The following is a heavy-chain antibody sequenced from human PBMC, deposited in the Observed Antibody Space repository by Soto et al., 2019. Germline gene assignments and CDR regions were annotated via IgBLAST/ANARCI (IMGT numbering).Heavy chain of an antibody. CDR3: ARAPFSAYGVDY. V-gene: IGHV1-8*01. CDR1: GFSFTSYD. CDR2: MNPNSGNT. J-gene: IGHJ4*02. D-gene: IGHD5-12*01. Sequence: ASVKVSCKTSGFSFTSYDVTWVRQATGQGLEWMGWMNPNSGNTGFAQKFLGRVTLTRNTSIRTAYMELSSLRFEDTAAYYCARAPFSAYGVDYWGQGTLVTVSS.